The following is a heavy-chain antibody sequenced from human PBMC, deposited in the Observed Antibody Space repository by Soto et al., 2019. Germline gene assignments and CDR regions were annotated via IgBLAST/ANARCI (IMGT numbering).Heavy chain of an antibody. J-gene: IGHJ3*02. Sequence: SETLSLTCAVYGGSISSYYWSWIRQPPGKGLEWIGYIYYSGSTNYNPSLKSRVTISVDTSKNQFSLKLSSVTAADTAVYYCARGGLGELSSYDAFDIWGQGTMVTV. D-gene: IGHD3-16*02. V-gene: IGHV4-59*01. CDR3: ARGGLGELSSYDAFDI. CDR1: GGSISSYY. CDR2: IYYSGST.